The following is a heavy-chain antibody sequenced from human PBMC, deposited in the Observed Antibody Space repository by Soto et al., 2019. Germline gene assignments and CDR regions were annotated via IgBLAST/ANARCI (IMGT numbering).Heavy chain of an antibody. D-gene: IGHD5-12*01. J-gene: IGHJ2*01. CDR3: ARGRWLQLLGYFDL. CDR2: IYYSGST. V-gene: IGHV4-39*01. Sequence: QLQLQESGPGLVKPSETLSLTCTVSGGSISSSSYYWGWIRQPPGKGLEWIGSIYYSGSTYYNPSLKSRVTISVDTSKNQFSLKLSSVTAADTAVYYCARGRWLQLLGYFDLWGRGTLVTVSS. CDR1: GGSISSSSYY.